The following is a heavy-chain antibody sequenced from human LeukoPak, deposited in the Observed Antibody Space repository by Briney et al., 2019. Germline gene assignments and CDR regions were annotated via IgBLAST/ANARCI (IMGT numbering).Heavy chain of an antibody. V-gene: IGHV1-24*01. J-gene: IGHJ4*02. D-gene: IGHD3-16*01. Sequence: ASAKVSCKVSGYTLTEFSMHWVRQAPGKGLEWMGGFDPEDGETIFAQKFQGRVAMTEDTFTDTAYMELSSLRSEDTALYYCAADHGGIRTFDYWGQGTLVTVSS. CDR1: GYTLTEFS. CDR3: AADHGGIRTFDY. CDR2: FDPEDGET.